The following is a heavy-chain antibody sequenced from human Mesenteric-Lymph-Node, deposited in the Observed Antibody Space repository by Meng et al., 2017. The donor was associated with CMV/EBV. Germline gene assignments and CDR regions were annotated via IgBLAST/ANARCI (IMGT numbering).Heavy chain of an antibody. Sequence: ASVKVSCKTPGKSFTNTYFHWVRQAPGQGLEWVARIDPSGDSTTFAQKFQGRVTVTRDTSTSTAYMDLSSLRYDDTAMYYCARDRPGEDKWDWGQGTPVTVSS. J-gene: IGHJ4*02. V-gene: IGHV1-46*01. CDR1: GKSFTNTY. CDR3: ARDRPGEDKWD. D-gene: IGHD1-26*01. CDR2: IDPSGDST.